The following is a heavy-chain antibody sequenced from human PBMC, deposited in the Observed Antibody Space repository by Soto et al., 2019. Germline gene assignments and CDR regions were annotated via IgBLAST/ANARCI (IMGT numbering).Heavy chain of an antibody. CDR2: IWYDGSVK. CDR1: GFTFGTYG. CDR3: ARADCGGQCPCDY. D-gene: IGHD2-21*01. Sequence: PGGSLRLSCAASGFTFGTYGMHWVRQAPGKGLEWVAGIWYDGSVKTYADSVKGRFSIPRDNSQNTLYLQMNTLSAEDTAVHYCARADCGGQCPCDYWGQGTLVTVSS. J-gene: IGHJ4*02. V-gene: IGHV3-33*01.